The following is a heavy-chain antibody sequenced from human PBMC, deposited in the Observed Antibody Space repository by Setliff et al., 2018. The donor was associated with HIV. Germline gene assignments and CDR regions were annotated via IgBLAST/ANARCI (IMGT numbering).Heavy chain of an antibody. CDR1: GFTFSNYA. CDR3: AKELAASGLGYFDS. Sequence: LRLSCAASGFTFSNYAMSWVRQAPGEGLEWVSAILSTGERTFYADSVKGRFTISRDNSKNIVYLQMNSLRAEDTAEYYCAKELAASGLGYFDSWGRGIRVTGSS. CDR2: ILSTGERT. J-gene: IGHJ4*02. D-gene: IGHD3-22*01. V-gene: IGHV3-23*01.